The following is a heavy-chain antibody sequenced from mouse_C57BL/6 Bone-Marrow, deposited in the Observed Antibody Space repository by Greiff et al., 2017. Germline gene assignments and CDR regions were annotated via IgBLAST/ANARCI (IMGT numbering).Heavy chain of an antibody. CDR1: GFNIKDDY. V-gene: IGHV14-4*01. CDR2: IDPENGDT. D-gene: IGHD4-1*01. J-gene: IGHJ3*01. Sequence: EVKLMESGAELVRPGASVKLSCTASGFNIKDDYMQWVKQRPEQGLEWIGWIDPENGDTEYASKFQGKATITADTSSNTAYLQLSSLTSEDTAVYYCTLNWDWFAYWGQGTLVTVSA. CDR3: TLNWDWFAY.